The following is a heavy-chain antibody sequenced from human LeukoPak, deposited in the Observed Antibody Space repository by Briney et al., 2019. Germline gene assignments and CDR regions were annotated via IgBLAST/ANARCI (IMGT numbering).Heavy chain of an antibody. CDR2: IYYSGST. J-gene: IGHJ3*02. V-gene: IGHV4-59*12. Sequence: SETLSLTCTVSGGSISSYYWSWIRQPPGKGLEWIGYIYYSGSTYYNPSLKSRVTISVDTSKNQFPLKLSSVTAADTAVYYCARGLHGYSYGYHAFDIWGQGTMVTVSS. CDR1: GGSISSYY. D-gene: IGHD5-18*01. CDR3: ARGLHGYSYGYHAFDI.